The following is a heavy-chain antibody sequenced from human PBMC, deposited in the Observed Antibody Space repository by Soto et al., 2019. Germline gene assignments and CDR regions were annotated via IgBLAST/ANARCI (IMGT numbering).Heavy chain of an antibody. CDR1: GFTFSSYG. Sequence: PGGSLRLSCAASGFTFSSYGMHWVRQAPGKGLEWVAVIWYDGSNKYYADSVKGRFTISRDNSKNTLYLQMNSLRAEDTAVYYCARDLKGDDILTGRPLNWFDPWGQGTLVTVDS. V-gene: IGHV3-33*01. J-gene: IGHJ5*02. D-gene: IGHD3-9*01. CDR3: ARDLKGDDILTGRPLNWFDP. CDR2: IWYDGSNK.